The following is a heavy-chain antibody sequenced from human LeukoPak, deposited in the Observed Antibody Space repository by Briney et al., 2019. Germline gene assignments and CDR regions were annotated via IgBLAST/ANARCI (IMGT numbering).Heavy chain of an antibody. CDR2: ISGRGGST. CDR1: GFTFSSYA. CDR3: AKDRGYSYGIFDY. V-gene: IGHV3-23*01. Sequence: GGSLRLSCAASGFTFSSYAMSWVRQAPGKGLEWVSAISGRGGSTYYADSVKGRFTISRDNYKKTLYLQMNSLRAEDTAVYYCAKDRGYSYGIFDYWGQGTLVTVSS. D-gene: IGHD5-18*01. J-gene: IGHJ4*02.